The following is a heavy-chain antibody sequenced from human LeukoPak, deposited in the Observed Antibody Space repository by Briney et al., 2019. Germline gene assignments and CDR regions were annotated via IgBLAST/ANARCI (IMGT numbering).Heavy chain of an antibody. D-gene: IGHD3-22*01. V-gene: IGHV3-74*01. CDR1: GFTFSDTW. CDR3: ARVHHDSSGYYFAFDI. CDR2: IRSDGSDT. J-gene: IGHJ3*02. Sequence: GGSLRLSCAASGFTFSDTWMHWVRQAPGEGLVWVSRIRSDGSDTRYAESAKGRFTISRDNAKNSLYLQMNSLRAEDTAVYYCARVHHDSSGYYFAFDIWGQGTMVTVSS.